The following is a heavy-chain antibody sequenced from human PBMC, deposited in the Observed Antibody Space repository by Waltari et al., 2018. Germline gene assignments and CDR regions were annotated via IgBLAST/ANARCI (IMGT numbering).Heavy chain of an antibody. CDR3: ARSGSLRGECFQH. CDR2: IDTRGRI. V-gene: IGHV4-4*07. Sequence: QVQLQESGPGLVKPSETLSLTCTVSGGSISSYYWSWIRQPAGKRLEWIGRIDTRGRINHNPSLKSRDTMSVDTSKTKFSLKLSSVTAADTAVYYCARSGSLRGECFQHWGQGTLVTVSS. CDR1: GGSISSYY. D-gene: IGHD1-26*01. J-gene: IGHJ1*01.